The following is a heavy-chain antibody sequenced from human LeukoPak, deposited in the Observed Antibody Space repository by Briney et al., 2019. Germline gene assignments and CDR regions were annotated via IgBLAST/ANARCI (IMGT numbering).Heavy chain of an antibody. CDR1: GLTFSSSW. Sequence: GGALRLSCAVSGLTFSSSWMDWVRQAPGKGLEWVASINPDGNKKYSADSVKGRFTISRDNAENSLYLQMNSLRVEDTAFYYCARDLAYSRLDYWGQGMLVTVSS. D-gene: IGHD5-18*01. J-gene: IGHJ4*02. CDR2: INPDGNKK. CDR3: ARDLAYSRLDY. V-gene: IGHV3-7*01.